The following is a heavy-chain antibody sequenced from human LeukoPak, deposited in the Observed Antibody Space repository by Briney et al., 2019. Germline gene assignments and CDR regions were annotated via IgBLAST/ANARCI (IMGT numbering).Heavy chain of an antibody. D-gene: IGHD3-10*01. J-gene: IGHJ5*02. Sequence: PSETLSLTCAVYGGSFSGYYWSWIRQPPGKGLEWIGEINHSGSTNYNPSLKSRVTISVDTSKNQFSLKLSSVTAADTAVYYCARHGQRRRFGELFRPGSLRSNWFDPWGQGTLVTVSS. CDR2: INHSGST. CDR3: ARHGQRRRFGELFRPGSLRSNWFDP. CDR1: GGSFSGYY. V-gene: IGHV4-34*01.